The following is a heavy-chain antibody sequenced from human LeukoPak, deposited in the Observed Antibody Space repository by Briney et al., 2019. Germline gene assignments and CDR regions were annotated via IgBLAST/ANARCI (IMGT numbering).Heavy chain of an antibody. CDR1: GFTFSSYS. CDR3: VRIVVVPAAIGIYYGMDV. CDR2: ISSSSSYI. D-gene: IGHD2-2*01. J-gene: IGHJ6*02. V-gene: IGHV3-21*01. Sequence: GGSLRLSCAASGFTFSSYSMNWVRQAPGKGLEWVSSISSSSSYIYYADSVKGRFAISRDNAKNSLYLQMNSLRAEDTAVYYCVRIVVVPAAIGIYYGMDVWGQGTTVTVSS.